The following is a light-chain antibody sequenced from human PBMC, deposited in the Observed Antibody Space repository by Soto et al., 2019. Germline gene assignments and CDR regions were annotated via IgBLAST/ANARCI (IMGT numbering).Light chain of an antibody. CDR1: SSDVGGYNY. J-gene: IGLJ1*01. CDR3: SSYAGSTSMV. CDR2: EVS. Sequence: QSVLTQPPSASGSPGQSVTISCTGTSSDVGGYNYVSWYQQHPGKAPKLMIYEVSKRPSGVPDRFSGSKSGNTASLTVSGLQAEDEADYYCSSYAGSTSMVFGTGTKVTGL. V-gene: IGLV2-8*01.